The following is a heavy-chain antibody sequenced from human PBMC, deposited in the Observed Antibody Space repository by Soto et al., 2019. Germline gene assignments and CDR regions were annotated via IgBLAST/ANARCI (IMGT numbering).Heavy chain of an antibody. Sequence: QLQLQESGPGLVKPSETLSLTCTVSGGSISSSSYYWGWIRQPPGKGLEWIGSIYYSGSTYYNPSLKSRVTISVDTSKNQFSLTLSSVTAADTAVYYCARQKYLAYYDFWSGTPFDYWGQGTLVTVSS. CDR2: IYYSGST. J-gene: IGHJ4*02. CDR3: ARQKYLAYYDFWSGTPFDY. CDR1: GGSISSSSYY. D-gene: IGHD3-3*01. V-gene: IGHV4-39*01.